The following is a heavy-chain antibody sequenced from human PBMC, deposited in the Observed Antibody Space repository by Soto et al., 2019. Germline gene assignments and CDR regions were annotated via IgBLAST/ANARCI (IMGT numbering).Heavy chain of an antibody. CDR1: DGSVNTGNYY. D-gene: IGHD3-16*01. CDR3: AREEKQLSRYGGDFDY. J-gene: IGHJ4*02. CDR2: IYYIGTT. Sequence: QVQLQESGPGLVKPSETQSLTCSVSDGSVNTGNYYWSWIRQPPGKGLEWIGHIYYIGTTNYNPSPKSRLTLSVDTSKNQFSLKVTSVTAADTAVYFCAREEKQLSRYGGDFDYWGQGILVTVSS. V-gene: IGHV4-61*01.